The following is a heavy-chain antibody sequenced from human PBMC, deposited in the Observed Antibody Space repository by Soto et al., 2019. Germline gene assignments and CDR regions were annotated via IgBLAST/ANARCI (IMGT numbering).Heavy chain of an antibody. CDR1: VYTFTSYG. V-gene: IGHV1-18*01. Sequence: SVKVSCKAPVYTFTSYGISCVRQAPGQGLEWMGWISAYNGNTNYAQKLQGRVTMTTDTSTSTAYMELRSLRSDDTAVYYCARVKTGTTNWFDPWGQGTLVTVSS. CDR2: ISAYNGNT. J-gene: IGHJ5*02. D-gene: IGHD1-1*01. CDR3: ARVKTGTTNWFDP.